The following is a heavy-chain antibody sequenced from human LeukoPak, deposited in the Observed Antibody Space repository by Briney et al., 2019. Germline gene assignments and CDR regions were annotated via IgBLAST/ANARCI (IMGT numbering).Heavy chain of an antibody. J-gene: IGHJ4*02. D-gene: IGHD1-26*01. V-gene: IGHV3-30-3*02. CDR1: GFTFSSYA. CDR2: ISYDGSNK. CDR3: AKTPYSGSYRTPHFDY. Sequence: GGSLRLSCAASGFTFSSYAMHWVRQAPGKRLEWVAVISYDGSNKYYADSVKGRFTISRDNSKNTLYLQMNSLRAEDTAVYYCAKTPYSGSYRTPHFDYWGQGTLVTVSS.